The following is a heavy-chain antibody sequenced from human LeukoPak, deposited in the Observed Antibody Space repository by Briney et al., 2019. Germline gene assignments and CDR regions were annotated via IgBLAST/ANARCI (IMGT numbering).Heavy chain of an antibody. D-gene: IGHD2-2*01. CDR2: IGSSGSTI. J-gene: IGHJ6*02. CDR1: GFTFGDCY. CDR3: AREVKGEYCSSTSCSRVGDV. Sequence: GGSLRLSCAASGFTFGDCYMSWIRQAPGKGLEWVSYIGSSGSTIYYADSVKGRFTISRDNAKNSLYLQMNSLRAEDTAVYYCAREVKGEYCSSTSCSRVGDVWGQGTTVTVSS. V-gene: IGHV3-11*01.